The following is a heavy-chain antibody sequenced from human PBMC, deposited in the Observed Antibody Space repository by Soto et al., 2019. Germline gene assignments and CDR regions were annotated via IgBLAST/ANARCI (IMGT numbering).Heavy chain of an antibody. CDR1: GGSISSYY. CDR2: IYYSGST. J-gene: IGHJ4*02. V-gene: IGHV4-59*01. D-gene: IGHD6-19*01. Sequence: QVQLQESGPGLVKPSETLSLTCTVSGGSISSYYWSWIRQPPGKGLEWIGYIYYSGSTNYDPSLKSRVTISGETANEQFSLKLSSLTAADTAGYYCARFGTSGFIEYWGQG. CDR3: ARFGTSGFIEY.